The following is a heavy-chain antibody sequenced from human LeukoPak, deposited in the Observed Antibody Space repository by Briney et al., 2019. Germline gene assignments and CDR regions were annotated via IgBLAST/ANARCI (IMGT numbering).Heavy chain of an antibody. CDR2: IDPSDSYT. CDR3: ARLPKSSYDSSGYSDY. D-gene: IGHD3-22*01. V-gene: IGHV5-10-1*01. J-gene: IGHJ4*02. CDR1: GYSFTSYW. Sequence: PGGSLKISCKGSGYSFTSYWIGWVRQMPGKGLEWMGRIDPSDSYTNYSPSFQGHVTLSADKSISTAYLQWSSLKASDTAMYYCARLPKSSYDSSGYSDYWGQGTLVTVSS.